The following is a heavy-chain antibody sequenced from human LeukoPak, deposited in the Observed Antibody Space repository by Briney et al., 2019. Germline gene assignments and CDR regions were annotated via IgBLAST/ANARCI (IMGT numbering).Heavy chain of an antibody. CDR1: GFTFSTYW. CDR3: ATDVPAVTIFGY. J-gene: IGHJ4*02. V-gene: IGHV3-74*01. CDR2: INSDGSST. Sequence: GGSLRLSCAASGFTFSTYWMHWVRQAPGTGLVWVSLINSDGSSTNYADSVKGRFTISRDNAKNTLYLQMNSLRAEDTAVYYCATDVPAVTIFGYWGQGSLVTVSS. D-gene: IGHD2-2*01.